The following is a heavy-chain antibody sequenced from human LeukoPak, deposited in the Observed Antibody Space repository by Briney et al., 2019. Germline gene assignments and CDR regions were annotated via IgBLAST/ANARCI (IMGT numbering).Heavy chain of an antibody. D-gene: IGHD2/OR15-2a*01. J-gene: IGHJ4*02. V-gene: IGHV3-23*01. CDR3: ARGGYFSFDY. CDR1: GFSFSTYD. CDR2: ITANTRGSNT. Sequence: PGGSLRLSCVTSGFSFSTYDMSWVRQAPGKGLEWVSGITANTRGSNTYYADSVKGRFTISRDSSKDTLYLQMNSLRAEDTAVYFCARGGYFSFDYWGQGTLVTVSS.